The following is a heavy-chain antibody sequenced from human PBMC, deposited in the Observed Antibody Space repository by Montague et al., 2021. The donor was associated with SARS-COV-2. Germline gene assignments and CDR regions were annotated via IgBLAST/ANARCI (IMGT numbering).Heavy chain of an antibody. CDR1: GGSFSGYY. Sequence: SETLSLTCAVYGGSFSGYYWSWIGQPQGKGRGGIGEIIISGTTNYTPPLRIRVPIPGDTSKTQFSLKPSSVTAADTAVYYCARGPRITMIVVVITDIWFDPWGQGTLVTVSS. CDR2: IIISGTT. V-gene: IGHV4-34*01. J-gene: IGHJ5*02. D-gene: IGHD3-22*01. CDR3: ARGPRITMIVVVITDIWFDP.